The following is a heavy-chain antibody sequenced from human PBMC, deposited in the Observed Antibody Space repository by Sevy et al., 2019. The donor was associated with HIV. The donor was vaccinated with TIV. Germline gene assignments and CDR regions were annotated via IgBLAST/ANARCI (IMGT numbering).Heavy chain of an antibody. CDR2: VYRSGNT. CDR1: GDSISSGLY. V-gene: IGHV4-38-2*02. D-gene: IGHD4-4*01. CDR3: ARDFRGFYSSFDY. J-gene: IGHJ4*02. Sequence: SETLSLTCDVSGDSISSGLYWGWIRQSPGKGLEWIGSVYRSGNTYDNASFKSRTTISVDTSRNKFSLKRKSVTAAETGVYYCARDFRGFYSSFDYWGQGILVTVSS.